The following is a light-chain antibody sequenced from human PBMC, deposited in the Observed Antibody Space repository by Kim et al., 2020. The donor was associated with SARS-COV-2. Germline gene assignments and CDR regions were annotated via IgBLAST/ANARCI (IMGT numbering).Light chain of an antibody. Sequence: ALGQTVRITSQGDRLRSYYASWYQQKPGQAPVLVIYGKNNRPSGIPDRFSGSSSGNTASLTITGAQAEDEADYYCNSRDSTRNVVVGGGTQLTVL. J-gene: IGLJ2*01. CDR1: RLRSYY. CDR2: GKN. CDR3: NSRDSTRNVV. V-gene: IGLV3-19*01.